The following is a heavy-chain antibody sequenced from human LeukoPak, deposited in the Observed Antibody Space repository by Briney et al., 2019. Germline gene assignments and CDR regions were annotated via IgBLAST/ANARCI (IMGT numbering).Heavy chain of an antibody. V-gene: IGHV3-21*01. CDR1: GFTFSSYS. Sequence: GGSLRLSCAASGFTFSSYSMNWVRQAPGKGLEWVSSISSSSSYIYYADSVKGRFTISRGNSKNTLYLQINSLRAEDTAVYYCARGPLRGGAFDYWGQGTLVTVSS. CDR3: ARGPLRGGAFDY. J-gene: IGHJ4*02. D-gene: IGHD3-16*01. CDR2: ISSSSSYI.